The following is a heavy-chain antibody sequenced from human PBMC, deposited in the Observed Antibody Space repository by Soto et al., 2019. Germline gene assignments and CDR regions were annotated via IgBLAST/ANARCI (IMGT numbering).Heavy chain of an antibody. J-gene: IGHJ4*02. CDR1: GFSLSTSGVG. Sequence: SGPTLVNPTQTLTLTCTFSGFSLSTSGVGVGWIRQPPGKALEWLALIYWDDDKRYSPSLKSRLTITKDTSKNQVVLTMTNMDPVDTATYYCAHRGYGSQSYSNNGTLDFWGQGTLVTVSS. CDR2: IYWDDDK. CDR3: AHRGYGSQSYSNNGTLDF. D-gene: IGHD3-10*01. V-gene: IGHV2-5*02.